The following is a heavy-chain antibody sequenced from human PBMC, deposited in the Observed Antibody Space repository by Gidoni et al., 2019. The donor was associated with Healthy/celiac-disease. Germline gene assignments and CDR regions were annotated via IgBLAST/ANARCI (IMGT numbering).Heavy chain of an antibody. D-gene: IGHD3-9*01. CDR2: IYHSGST. J-gene: IGHJ4*02. CDR1: GDSISSSTW. CDR3: ARNIPRYDILTGYYPGEFDY. V-gene: IGHV4-4*02. Sequence: QVQLQESGPGLEKHSGTLSLTCDVSGDSISSSTWWSLVRQPPGKGLEWSGEIYHSGSTNYNPSLKSRVTISVDKSKNQFSLKLSSVTAADTAVYYCARNIPRYDILTGYYPGEFDYWGQGTLVTVSS.